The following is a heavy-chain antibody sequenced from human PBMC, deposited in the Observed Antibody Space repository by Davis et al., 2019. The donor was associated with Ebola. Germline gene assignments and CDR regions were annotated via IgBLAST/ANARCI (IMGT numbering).Heavy chain of an antibody. CDR1: GYSFTSYW. D-gene: IGHD5-24*01. CDR3: ARPRRDGYMGSLDY. V-gene: IGHV5-51*01. Sequence: QVSCKGSGYSFTSYWIGWVRQMPGKGLEWMGIIYPGDSDTRYSPSFQGQVTISADKSISTAYLQWSSLKASDTAMYYCARPRRDGYMGSLDYWGQGTLVTVSS. J-gene: IGHJ4*02. CDR2: IYPGDSDT.